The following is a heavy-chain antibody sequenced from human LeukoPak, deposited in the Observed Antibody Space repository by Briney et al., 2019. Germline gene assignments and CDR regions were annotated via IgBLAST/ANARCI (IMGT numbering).Heavy chain of an antibody. CDR3: ARVVGAIYFDY. CDR1: GGSISSGSYY. Sequence: KTSEILSLTCTVSGGSISSGSYYWSWIRQPAGKGLEWIGRIYTSGSTNYNPSLKSRVTMSVDTSKNQFSLKLSSVTAADTAVYYCARVVGAIYFDYWGQGTLVTVSS. D-gene: IGHD1-26*01. J-gene: IGHJ4*02. CDR2: IYTSGST. V-gene: IGHV4-61*02.